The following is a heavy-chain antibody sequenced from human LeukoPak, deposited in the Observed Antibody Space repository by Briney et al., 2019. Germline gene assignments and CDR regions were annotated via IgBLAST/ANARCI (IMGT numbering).Heavy chain of an antibody. V-gene: IGHV4-59*08. J-gene: IGHJ4*02. Sequence: SETLSLTCTVSGGSISSYYWSWIRQPPGKGLEWIGYIYYSGSTNYNPSLKSRVTISVDTSKNQFSLKLSSVTAADTAVYYCARHRVNGYGDFDYWGQGTLVTVSS. CDR3: ARHRVNGYGDFDY. CDR1: GGSISSYY. CDR2: IYYSGST. D-gene: IGHD4-17*01.